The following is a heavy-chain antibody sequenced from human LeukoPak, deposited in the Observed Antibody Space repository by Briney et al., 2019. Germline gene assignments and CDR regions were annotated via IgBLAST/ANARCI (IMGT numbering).Heavy chain of an antibody. CDR2: IYSGGST. D-gene: IGHD6-6*01. Sequence: GGSLRLSCAASGFIFSNYGMNWVRQAPGKGLEWVSVIYSGGSTYYADSVKGRFTISRDNSKNTLYLQMNSLRAEDTAVYYCARTPFTSPFDFWGQGTLVTVSS. CDR3: ARTPFTSPFDF. CDR1: GFIFSNYG. J-gene: IGHJ4*02. V-gene: IGHV3-53*01.